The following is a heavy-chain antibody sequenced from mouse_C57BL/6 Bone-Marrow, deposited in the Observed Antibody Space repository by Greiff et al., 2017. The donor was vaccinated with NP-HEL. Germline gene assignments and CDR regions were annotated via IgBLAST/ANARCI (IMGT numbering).Heavy chain of an antibody. J-gene: IGHJ3*01. CDR3: ARHKDGSSSFAY. V-gene: IGHV5-6*01. CDR2: ISSGGSYT. D-gene: IGHD2-3*01. Sequence: EVKLMESGGDLVKPRGSLKLSCAASRFTFSSYGLSWARQTPDKRLEWVATISSGGSYTYYPDSVKGRFTISRDNAKNTLYPQMSSLKSEDTAMYYCARHKDGSSSFAYWGEGTLVTVSA. CDR1: RFTFSSYG.